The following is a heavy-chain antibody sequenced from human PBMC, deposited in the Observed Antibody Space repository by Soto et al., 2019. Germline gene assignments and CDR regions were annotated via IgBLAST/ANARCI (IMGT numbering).Heavy chain of an antibody. J-gene: IGHJ4*02. CDR3: ARGWIQLWLSFDY. CDR1: GFTFRNYA. Sequence: PGGSLRLSCVGSGFTFRNYAMHWVRQAPGKGLEWVAVISYDGSNKYYADSVKGRFTISRDNSKNTLYLQMNSLRAEDTAVYYCARGWIQLWLSFDYWGQGTLVTVSS. V-gene: IGHV3-30-3*01. D-gene: IGHD5-18*01. CDR2: ISYDGSNK.